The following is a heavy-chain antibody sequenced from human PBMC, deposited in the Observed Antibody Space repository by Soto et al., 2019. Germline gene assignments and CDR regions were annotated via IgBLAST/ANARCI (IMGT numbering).Heavy chain of an antibody. CDR1: GGSISSYF. D-gene: IGHD2-2*01. J-gene: IGHJ4*02. Sequence: SETLSLTCTVSGGSISSYFWSWIRQPPGKGLEWIGYIYYSGSTNYNPSLKSRATISVDNSKNTLYLIMNSLRAEDTAIYYCAKDLYCSGIICSAAGNWGQGTLVTVSS. V-gene: IGHV4-59*12. CDR2: IYYSGST. CDR3: AKDLYCSGIICSAAGN.